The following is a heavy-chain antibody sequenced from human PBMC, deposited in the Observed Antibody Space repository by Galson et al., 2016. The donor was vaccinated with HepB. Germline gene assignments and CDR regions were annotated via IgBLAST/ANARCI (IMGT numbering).Heavy chain of an antibody. CDR3: AGDGVETTVRHFANWFDP. Sequence: SLRLSCAASGFTFSSYTMKWVRQAPGKGLQWVPSISGSSGRSTYMNHADSVKGRFTISRDDARNSVHLHMKNLKVDDTGVYYCAGDGVETTVRHFANWFDPWGQGTLVTVSS. V-gene: IGHV3-21*04. CDR1: GFTFSSYT. D-gene: IGHD2/OR15-2a*01. J-gene: IGHJ5*02. CDR2: ISGSSGRSTYM.